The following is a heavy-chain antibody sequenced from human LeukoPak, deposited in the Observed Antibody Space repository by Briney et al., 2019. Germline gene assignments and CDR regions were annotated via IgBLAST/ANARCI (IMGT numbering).Heavy chain of an antibody. CDR1: GGSFSGYY. J-gene: IGHJ4*02. V-gene: IGHV4-34*01. CDR3: ASVGGSALYRNFDY. Sequence: SETLSLTCAVYGGSFSGYYLSWIRQPPGKGLEWIGEINHSGSTNYNPSLKSRVTISVDTSKNQFSLTLSSVTAADTAVYYGASVGGSALYRNFDYSGQGTLVTVSS. D-gene: IGHD6-19*01. CDR2: INHSGST.